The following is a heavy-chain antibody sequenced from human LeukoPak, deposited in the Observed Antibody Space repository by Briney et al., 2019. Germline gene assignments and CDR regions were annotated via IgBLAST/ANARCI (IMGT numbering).Heavy chain of an antibody. CDR1: GFTFSDYE. CDR3: ARRGHFDY. J-gene: IGHJ4*02. CDR2: ISNSGSTI. V-gene: IGHV3-48*03. Sequence: GGSLRLSCAASGFTFSDYEMNWVRQAPGKGLEWVSYISNSGSTIYYADSVKGRFTISRDNAKNSLYLQLNSLRAEDTALYYCARRGHFDYWGQGTLVTVSS.